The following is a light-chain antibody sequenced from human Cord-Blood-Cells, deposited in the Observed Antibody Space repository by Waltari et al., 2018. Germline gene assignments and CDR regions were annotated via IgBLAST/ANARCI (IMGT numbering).Light chain of an antibody. V-gene: IGKV3-11*01. CDR2: DAS. J-gene: IGKJ5*01. CDR3: QQRSNWIT. Sequence: EIVLTQSPATLSLSPGERATLSCRASQSVSSYLSWYQQKPVQAPRLLIYDASNRATGIPARFSGSGSVTDFTLTISSLEPEDFAVYYCQQRSNWITFDQGTRLEIK. CDR1: QSVSSY.